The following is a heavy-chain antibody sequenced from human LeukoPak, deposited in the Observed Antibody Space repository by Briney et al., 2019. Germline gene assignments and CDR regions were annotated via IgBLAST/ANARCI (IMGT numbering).Heavy chain of an antibody. Sequence: PGGSLRLSCAASGFTFSDYYMSWIRQAPGKGLEWISYINSGGSSIYYADSVKGRFTISRDNAKNSLYLQMNSLRAEDTAVYYCARARGGYSSDYWGQGTLVTVSS. J-gene: IGHJ4*02. CDR3: ARARGGYSSDY. CDR1: GFTFSDYY. D-gene: IGHD2-21*01. V-gene: IGHV3-11*04. CDR2: INSGGSSI.